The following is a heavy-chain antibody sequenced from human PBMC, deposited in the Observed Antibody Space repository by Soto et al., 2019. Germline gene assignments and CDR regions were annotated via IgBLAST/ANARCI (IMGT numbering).Heavy chain of an antibody. CDR3: ASADRITGTTSFHF. V-gene: IGHV4-30-2*01. D-gene: IGHD1-7*01. Sequence: TLSLTWTCAGLSLSRRLDCLRWIQPPPGKGLEWIGYIYHSGSTYYNPSLKSRVTISVDRSKNQFSLKLSSVTAADTAVYYCASADRITGTTSFHFWGQGNLVTVS. CDR2: IYHSGST. J-gene: IGHJ4*02. CDR1: GLSLSRRLDC.